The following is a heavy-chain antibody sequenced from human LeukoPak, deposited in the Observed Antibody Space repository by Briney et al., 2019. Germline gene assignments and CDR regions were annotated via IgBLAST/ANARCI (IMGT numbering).Heavy chain of an antibody. CDR1: GYTFTDYG. CDR2: IRAYSGNT. V-gene: IGHV1-18*01. D-gene: IGHD3-22*01. J-gene: IGHJ4*02. Sequence: ASVKASCKASGYTFTDYGIFWVRQAPGQGLEWMGWIRAYSGNTNYAQKLQGRVTMTTETSTSTAYMELESLRSDDTAVYYCAISQGSYYDTSGYLGGDYWGQGTLVTVSS. CDR3: AISQGSYYDTSGYLGGDY.